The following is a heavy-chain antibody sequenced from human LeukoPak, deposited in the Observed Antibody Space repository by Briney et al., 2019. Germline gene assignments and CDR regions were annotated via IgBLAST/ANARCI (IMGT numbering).Heavy chain of an antibody. CDR1: GFNFSDAW. Sequence: GGSLRLSCAASGFNFSDAWMNWVRQAPGKGLDWVGRIRSTIDGGTIDYAAPVKGRFTISRDDSKNILYLQLNSLRTEDTAVYYCTTQQQLASTEFDYWGRGTLVTVSS. CDR2: IRSTIDGGTI. CDR3: TTQQQLASTEFDY. V-gene: IGHV3-15*05. J-gene: IGHJ4*02. D-gene: IGHD6-13*01.